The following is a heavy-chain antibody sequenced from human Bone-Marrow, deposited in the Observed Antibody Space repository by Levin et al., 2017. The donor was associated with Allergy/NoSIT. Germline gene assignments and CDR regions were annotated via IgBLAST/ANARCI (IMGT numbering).Heavy chain of an antibody. CDR1: GYTFTSYD. D-gene: IGHD3-16*01. CDR2: MNPNSGNT. V-gene: IGHV1-8*01. J-gene: IGHJ5*02. Sequence: ASVKVSCKASGYTFTSYDINWVRQATGQGLEWMGWMNPNSGNTGYAQKFQGRVTMTRNTSISTAYMELSSLRSEDTAVYYCARNDPPVFTFPKFDPWGQGTLVTVSS. CDR3: ARNDPPVFTFPKFDP.